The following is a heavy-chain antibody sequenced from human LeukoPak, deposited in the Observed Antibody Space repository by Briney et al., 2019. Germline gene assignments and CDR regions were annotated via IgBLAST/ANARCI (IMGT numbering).Heavy chain of an antibody. CDR3: AGDREQWDSVLGSWFDP. CDR1: GFTFSSYS. CDR2: ISSSSSYI. J-gene: IGHJ5*02. D-gene: IGHD6-19*01. Sequence: GGSLRLSCAASGFTFSSYSMNWVRQAPGKGLEWVSSISSSSSYIYYADSVKGRFTISRDNAKNSLYLQMNSLRAEDTAVYYCAGDREQWDSVLGSWFDPWGQGTLVTVSS. V-gene: IGHV3-21*01.